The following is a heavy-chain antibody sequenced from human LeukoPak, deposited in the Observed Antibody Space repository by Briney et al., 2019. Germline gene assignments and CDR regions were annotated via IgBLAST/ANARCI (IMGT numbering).Heavy chain of an antibody. CDR3: AKGLVVNDNYFDN. CDR2: IGGSDGTT. J-gene: IGHJ4*02. CDR1: GFSLRTYA. D-gene: IGHD2-15*01. Sequence: GSLRLSCAASGFSLRTYAMNWVRQVPGKGLEWVSSIGGSDGTTYYADSVKGRFTISSDFSTNTVSLQMNSLRAEDTAVYFCAKGLVVNDNYFDNWGQGTLVTVSS. V-gene: IGHV3-23*01.